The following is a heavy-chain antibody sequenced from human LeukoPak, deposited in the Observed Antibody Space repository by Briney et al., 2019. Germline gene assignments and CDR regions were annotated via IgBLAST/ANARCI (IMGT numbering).Heavy chain of an antibody. D-gene: IGHD1-26*01. V-gene: IGHV1-18*01. CDR2: ISAYNGNT. Sequence: ASVKVSCKASGYTFTSYGISWVRQAPGQGLEWMGWISAYNGNTNYAQKLQGRVTMTTDTSTSTAYMELRSLRSDDTAVYYCARDRSGSPRQAFDIWGQGAMVTVSS. CDR3: ARDRSGSPRQAFDI. J-gene: IGHJ3*02. CDR1: GYTFTSYG.